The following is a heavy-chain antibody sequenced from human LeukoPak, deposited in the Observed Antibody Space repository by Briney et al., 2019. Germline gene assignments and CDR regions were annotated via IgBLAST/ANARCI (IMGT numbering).Heavy chain of an antibody. V-gene: IGHV3-30*03. CDR2: ISYDGSNK. D-gene: IGHD4-23*01. Sequence: GGSLRLSCAASGFTFSSYGMHWVRPAPGKGLEWVAVISYDGSNKYYADSVKARFTISRDNSKNTVYLQMNSLRAEDTAVYYCARSVVTRASYYYYMDVWGKGTTVTISS. CDR3: ARSVVTRASYYYYMDV. CDR1: GFTFSSYG. J-gene: IGHJ6*03.